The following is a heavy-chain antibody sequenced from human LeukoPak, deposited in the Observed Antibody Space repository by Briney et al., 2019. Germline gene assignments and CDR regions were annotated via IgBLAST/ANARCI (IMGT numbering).Heavy chain of an antibody. Sequence: PSQTLSLTCTVSGGSISSGGYYWSWIRQPPGKGLEWIGYIYHSGSTYYNPSLKSRVTISVDRSKNQFSLKLSSVTAADTAVYYCARGGHGLYCDPWGQGTMVTVSA. V-gene: IGHV4-30-2*01. J-gene: IGHJ5*02. D-gene: IGHD2-15*01. CDR1: GGSISSGGYY. CDR3: ARGGHGLYCDP. CDR2: IYHSGST.